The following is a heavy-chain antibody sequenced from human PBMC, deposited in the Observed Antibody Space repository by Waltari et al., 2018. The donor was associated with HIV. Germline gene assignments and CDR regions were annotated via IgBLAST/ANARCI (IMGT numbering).Heavy chain of an antibody. CDR2: INHSGST. J-gene: IGHJ3*02. D-gene: IGHD3-22*01. CDR1: GGSFSGYY. Sequence: QVQLQQWGAGLLKPSETLSLTCAVYGGSFSGYYWSWIRQPPGKGLEWIGEINHSGSTNYNPSLKSRVTISVDTSKNQFSLKLSSVTAADTAVYYCARGKDDSSGYWAFDIWGQGTMVTVSS. V-gene: IGHV4-34*01. CDR3: ARGKDDSSGYWAFDI.